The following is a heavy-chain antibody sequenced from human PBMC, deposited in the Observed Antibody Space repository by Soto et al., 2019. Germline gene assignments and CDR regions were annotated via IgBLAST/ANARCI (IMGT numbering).Heavy chain of an antibody. CDR1: GFTFSSYG. Sequence: QVQLVESGGGVVQPGRSLRLSCAASGFTFSSYGMHWVRQAPGKGLEWVAVIWYDGSNKYYADSVKGQFTISRDNSKNTLYLQMNSLRAEDTAVYYCARDQWLRYYGMDVWGKGTTVTVSS. CDR3: ARDQWLRYYGMDV. J-gene: IGHJ6*04. CDR2: IWYDGSNK. V-gene: IGHV3-33*01. D-gene: IGHD6-19*01.